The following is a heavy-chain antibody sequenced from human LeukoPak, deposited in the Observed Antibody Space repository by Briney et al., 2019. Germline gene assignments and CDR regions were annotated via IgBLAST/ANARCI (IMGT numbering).Heavy chain of an antibody. CDR3: ARHYYSDPFDY. J-gene: IGHJ4*02. Sequence: PSETLSLTCAVYGESFSGYYWNWIRQPPGKGLEWIGEINHSESTNYNPSLKSRVTISVDTSKNQFSLRLSSVTAADTAVYYCARHYYSDPFDYWGQGTLVTVSS. CDR2: INHSEST. CDR1: GESFSGYY. V-gene: IGHV4-34*01. D-gene: IGHD4-17*01.